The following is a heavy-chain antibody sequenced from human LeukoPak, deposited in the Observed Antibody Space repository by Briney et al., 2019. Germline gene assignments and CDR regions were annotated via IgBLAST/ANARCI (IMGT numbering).Heavy chain of an antibody. CDR3: ARDRTYYDSSGYYLPFDY. J-gene: IGHJ4*02. CDR2: ISAYNGNT. V-gene: IGHV1-18*01. Sequence: ASVKVSCKASGYTFTSYGISWVRQAPGQGLEWMGWISAYNGNTNYAQKLQDRVTMTTDTSTSTAYMELRSLRSDDTAVYYCARDRTYYDSSGYYLPFDYWGQGTLVTVSS. CDR1: GYTFTSYG. D-gene: IGHD3-22*01.